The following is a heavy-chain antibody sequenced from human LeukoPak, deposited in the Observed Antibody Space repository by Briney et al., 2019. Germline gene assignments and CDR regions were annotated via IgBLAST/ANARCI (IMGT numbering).Heavy chain of an antibody. CDR1: GYTFTGYY. CDR2: ISAYNGNT. Sequence: ASVKVSCKASGYTFTGYYMHWVRQAPGQGLEWMGWISAYNGNTNYAQKLQGRVTMTTDTSTSTAYMELRSLRSDDTAVYYCARDGPIAAAGPKLYYYYMDVWGKGTTVTVSS. CDR3: ARDGPIAAAGPKLYYYYMDV. J-gene: IGHJ6*03. V-gene: IGHV1-18*04. D-gene: IGHD6-13*01.